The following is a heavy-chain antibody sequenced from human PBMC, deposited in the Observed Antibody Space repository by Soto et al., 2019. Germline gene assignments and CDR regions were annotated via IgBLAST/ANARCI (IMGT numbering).Heavy chain of an antibody. J-gene: IGHJ4*02. CDR1: GGTFSSYA. CDR2: IIPIFGTA. Sequence: QVQLVQSGAEVKKPGSSVKVSCKASGGTFSSYAISWVRQAPGQGLEWMGGIIPIFGTANYAQKFQGRVTNYADKSAGTAYMELSSLRSEGTGVYYCATLGGTAMVKIDYWGQGTLVTVSS. CDR3: ATLGGTAMVKIDY. D-gene: IGHD5-18*01. V-gene: IGHV1-69*06.